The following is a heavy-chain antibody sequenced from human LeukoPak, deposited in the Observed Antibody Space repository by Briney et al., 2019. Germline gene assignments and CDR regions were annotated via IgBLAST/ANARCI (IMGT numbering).Heavy chain of an antibody. D-gene: IGHD2-21*02. CDR3: AIPPGYCGNDCSFDH. CDR2: IYPGDYET. CDR1: GYSFSNYW. V-gene: IGHV5-51*01. Sequence: GESLQISCEGSGYSFSNYWIGWVRQMPGKGLEWMGIIYPGDYETRYSPSFQGLVPISVDKSISTAYLQWSSLKASDTAMYYCAIPPGYCGNDCSFDHWGQGTLVTVSS. J-gene: IGHJ4*02.